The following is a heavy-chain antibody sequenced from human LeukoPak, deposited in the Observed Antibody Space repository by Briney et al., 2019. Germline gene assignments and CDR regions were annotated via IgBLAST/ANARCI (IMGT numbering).Heavy chain of an antibody. J-gene: IGHJ4*02. CDR1: GFTFSSYA. V-gene: IGHV3-23*01. Sequence: GGSLRLSCAASGFTFSSYAMSWVRQAPGEGLEWVSAISGSGGSTYYADSVKGRFTISRDNSKNTLYLQMNSLRAEDTAVYYCAKDRDIVVVPAAISYFDYWGQGTLVTVSS. CDR3: AKDRDIVVVPAAISYFDY. D-gene: IGHD2-2*02. CDR2: ISGSGGST.